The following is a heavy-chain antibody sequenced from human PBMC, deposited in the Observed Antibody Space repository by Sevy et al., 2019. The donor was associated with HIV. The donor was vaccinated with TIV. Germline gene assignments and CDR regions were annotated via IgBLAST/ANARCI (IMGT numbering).Heavy chain of an antibody. CDR2: MNPNSGNT. V-gene: IGHV1-8*03. J-gene: IGHJ6*02. CDR3: ARSRRCSSTSCYGPYYYGMDV. D-gene: IGHD2-2*01. Sequence: ASVKVFCKASGYTFTSYDINWVRQATGQGLEWMGWMNPNSGNTGYAQKFQGRVTITRNTSISTAYMELSSLRSEDTAVYYCARSRRCSSTSCYGPYYYGMDVWGQGTTVTVSS. CDR1: GYTFTSYD.